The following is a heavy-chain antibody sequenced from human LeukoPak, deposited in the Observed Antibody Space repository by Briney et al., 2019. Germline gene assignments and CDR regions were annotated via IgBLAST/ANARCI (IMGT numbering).Heavy chain of an antibody. D-gene: IGHD3-10*01. CDR3: AKDYASRSYSWFAP. Sequence: GVLRLSCAASGFTFSSYAMSWVRQAPGKGLEWVSAISGSGGSTYYADSVKGRFTISRDNSKNTLYLQMNSLRAEDTAVYYCAKDYASRSYSWFAPWGQGALVTVSS. CDR1: GFTFSSYA. J-gene: IGHJ5*02. V-gene: IGHV3-23*01. CDR2: ISGSGGST.